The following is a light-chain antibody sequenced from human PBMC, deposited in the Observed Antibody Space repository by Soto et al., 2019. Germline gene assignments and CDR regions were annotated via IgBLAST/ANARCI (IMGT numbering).Light chain of an antibody. CDR1: SSDVGGYNY. V-gene: IGLV2-14*01. CDR3: SSYISSGPHV. Sequence: QSALTQPASVSGSPGQSSTISCTGTSSDVGGYNYVSWYQQHPGKAPKLMIYEVNNRPSGVSNRFSGSKSGNTASLTISGLQAEYEADYYCSSYISSGPHVFGNGTKRTVL. CDR2: EVN. J-gene: IGLJ1*01.